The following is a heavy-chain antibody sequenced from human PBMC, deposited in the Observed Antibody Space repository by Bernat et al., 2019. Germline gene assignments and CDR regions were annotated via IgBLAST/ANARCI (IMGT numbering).Heavy chain of an antibody. V-gene: IGHV3-9*01. CDR3: AKDKVDTAMGRGYFDY. Sequence: EVQLVESGGGLVQPGRSLRLSCAASGFTFDDYAMHWVRQAPGKGLEWVSGISWNSGSIGYADSVKGRFTISRDNAKNSLYLQMNSLRAEDTALYYCAKDKVDTAMGRGYFDYWGQGTLVTVSS. D-gene: IGHD5-18*01. CDR2: ISWNSGSI. CDR1: GFTFDDYA. J-gene: IGHJ4*02.